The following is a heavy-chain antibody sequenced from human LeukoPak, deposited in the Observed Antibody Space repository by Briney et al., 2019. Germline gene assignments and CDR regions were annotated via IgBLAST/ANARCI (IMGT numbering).Heavy chain of an antibody. J-gene: IGHJ5*02. Sequence: SETLSLTCAVYGGSFSGYYWSWIRQPPGKGLEWIGEINHSGSTNYSPPLKSRVTISVDTSKNQFSLKLSSVTAADTAVYYCAPIVWAAAGTGTAWGQGTLVTVSS. CDR3: APIVWAAAGTGTA. CDR2: INHSGST. CDR1: GGSFSGYY. D-gene: IGHD6-13*01. V-gene: IGHV4-34*01.